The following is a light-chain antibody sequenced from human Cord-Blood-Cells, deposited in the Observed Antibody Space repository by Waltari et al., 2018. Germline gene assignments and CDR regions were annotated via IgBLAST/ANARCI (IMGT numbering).Light chain of an antibody. CDR1: QDISNY. CDR3: QQYDNLPLT. Sequence: DIQMTQSPSSLSASVGDRVTITCQASQDISNYFNWYQQKPGKAPKLLHYDASNLETGVPSRFSGSGSGTDFTFTISSLQPEDIATYYCQQYDNLPLTFGPGNKVDIK. J-gene: IGKJ3*01. CDR2: DAS. V-gene: IGKV1-33*01.